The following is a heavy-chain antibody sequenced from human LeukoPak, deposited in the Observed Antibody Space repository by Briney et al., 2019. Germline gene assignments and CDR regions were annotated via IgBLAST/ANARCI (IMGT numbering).Heavy chain of an antibody. J-gene: IGHJ6*02. V-gene: IGHV4-59*01. Sequence: SETLSLTCPVSGGSIISYYWSWIRPPPGKGLEWIGYIFYSGSTNYNPSLKSRVTISVDTSKNQFSLKLSSVTAADTAVYYCARGPYYYDGGGHYYYYGMDVWGQGTTVTVSS. D-gene: IGHD3-22*01. CDR3: ARGPYYYDGGGHYYYYGMDV. CDR1: GGSIISYY. CDR2: IFYSGST.